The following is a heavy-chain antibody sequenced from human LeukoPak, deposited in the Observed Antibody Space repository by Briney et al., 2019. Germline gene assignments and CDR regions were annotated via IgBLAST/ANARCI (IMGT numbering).Heavy chain of an antibody. CDR3: ARGVYIAAAQYGY. D-gene: IGHD6-13*01. V-gene: IGHV4-59*01. J-gene: IGHJ4*02. CDR2: IYYSGTT. CDR1: GGSISSYY. Sequence: SETLSLTCTVSGGSISSYYWSWIRQPPGKGLEWIGYIYYSGTTNYNPSLKSRVTTSVDTSKNQFSLKLNSVTAADTAVYYCARGVYIAAAQYGYWGQGTLVTVSS.